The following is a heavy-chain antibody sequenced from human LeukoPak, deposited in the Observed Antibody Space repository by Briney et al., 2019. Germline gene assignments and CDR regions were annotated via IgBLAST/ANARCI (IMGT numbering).Heavy chain of an antibody. CDR2: IWYDGSKK. Sequence: TGGSLRLSCAASGIPFSSYGMHWVRQAPGKGLEWVAVIWYDGSKKYYADFVKGRFTISRDNSKNTLSLQMSSLRVEDTAVYYCARWNQGHGLDVWGQGTTVTVS. V-gene: IGHV3-33*01. CDR3: ARWNQGHGLDV. D-gene: IGHD4-23*01. J-gene: IGHJ6*02. CDR1: GIPFSSYG.